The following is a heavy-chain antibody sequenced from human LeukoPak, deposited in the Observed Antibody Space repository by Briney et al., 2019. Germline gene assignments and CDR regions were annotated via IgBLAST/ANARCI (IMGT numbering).Heavy chain of an antibody. J-gene: IGHJ5*01. V-gene: IGHV1-18*01. D-gene: IGHD3-10*01. CDR3: ARDWVGYYGSGIVGDWFDS. CDR1: GYTFTNYY. Sequence: ASVKVTCKGAGYTFTNYYMPWVRQAPGQGLEWMGWISACNGNTNYAQKLQGRVTMTTDTSTSTAYMELRSLRSDDTAVYYCARDWVGYYGSGIVGDWFDSWGQGTLATVSS. CDR2: ISACNGNT.